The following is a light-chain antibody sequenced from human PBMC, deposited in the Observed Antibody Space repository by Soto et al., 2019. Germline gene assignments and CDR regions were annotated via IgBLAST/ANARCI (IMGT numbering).Light chain of an antibody. J-gene: IGLJ1*01. CDR3: SSYSSSSTV. V-gene: IGLV2-14*01. CDR1: SGDIGGYNY. Sequence: QSALTQPASVSGSPGQSITISCTGTSGDIGGYNYVSWYQQHPGKAPKLLISEVTNRPSGVSNRFSGSKSGNTASLTISGLQAEDEADYYCSSYSSSSTVFGTGTKLTVL. CDR2: EVT.